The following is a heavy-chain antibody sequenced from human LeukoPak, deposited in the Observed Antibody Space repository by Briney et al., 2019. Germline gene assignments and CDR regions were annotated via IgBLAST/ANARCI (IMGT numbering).Heavy chain of an antibody. D-gene: IGHD6-19*01. V-gene: IGHV3-30-3*01. CDR2: ISFDGTNN. J-gene: IGHJ4*02. CDR1: RFTFINYA. Sequence: PRGSLTLSCPASRFTFINYAIHWVRQAPPKGLEGVALISFDGTNNYYPDSLQGRFTISRDNSKDTLYLLMNSLTAEDPAVYYCARGGLYSSGWPYYFDDCGEGTLVTV. CDR3: ARGGLYSSGWPYYFDD.